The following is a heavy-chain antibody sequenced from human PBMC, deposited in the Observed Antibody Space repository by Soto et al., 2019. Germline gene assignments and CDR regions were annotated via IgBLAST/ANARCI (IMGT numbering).Heavy chain of an antibody. CDR1: GFTVHGNY. V-gene: IGHV3-53*01. D-gene: IGHD5-18*01. J-gene: IGHJ4*02. CDR2: VFSGGST. Sequence: LRLSCAPSGFTVHGNYMTWVRQASGKGLEWVSVVFSGGSTFYADSVKGRFTISRDTSKNTLSLQMNSLRAEDTAVYFCASARTYNYAFDFWGQGTLVTVSS. CDR3: ASARTYNYAFDF.